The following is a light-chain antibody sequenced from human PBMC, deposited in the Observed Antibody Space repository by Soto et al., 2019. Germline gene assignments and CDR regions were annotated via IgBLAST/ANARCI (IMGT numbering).Light chain of an antibody. CDR3: QSYDSSLSGFYV. J-gene: IGLJ1*01. V-gene: IGLV1-40*01. CDR1: SSNIGAGYD. Sequence: QSVLTQPPSVSGAPGQRVTISCTGSSSNIGAGYDVHWYQQLPGTAPKLLIYGNSNRLSGVPDRFSGSKPGTSASLAITGLQAEDEADYYCQSYDSSLSGFYVFGTGTKVTVL. CDR2: GNS.